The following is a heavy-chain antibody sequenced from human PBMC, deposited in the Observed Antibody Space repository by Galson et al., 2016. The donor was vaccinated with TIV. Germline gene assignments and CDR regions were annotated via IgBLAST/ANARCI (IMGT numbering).Heavy chain of an antibody. Sequence: SVKVSCKVSGYRLSKLSMYWVRQAPGKGLEWMGGYDRENGERVHTQKFQGRVTMTEDSSTDTAYMDLRSLRSEDTAVCFCAASLDYSQIFDYWGHGTLVTVSS. D-gene: IGHD4-11*01. CDR3: AASLDYSQIFDY. CDR2: YDRENGER. V-gene: IGHV1-24*01. CDR1: GYRLSKLS. J-gene: IGHJ4*01.